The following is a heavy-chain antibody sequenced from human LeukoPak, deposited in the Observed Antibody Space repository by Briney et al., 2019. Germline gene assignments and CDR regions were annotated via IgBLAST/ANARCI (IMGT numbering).Heavy chain of an antibody. Sequence: SETLSRTCTVSGGSVSSVYWSWIRQPPGKGLEYIGYISYSETTSYNPSLKSRVTISVDTSKNQFSLKLTSVTAADMAVYYCARDKGLPQAFDIWGQGTMVTVSS. V-gene: IGHV4-59*02. CDR2: ISYSETT. D-gene: IGHD5/OR15-5a*01. J-gene: IGHJ3*02. CDR1: GGSVSSVY. CDR3: ARDKGLPQAFDI.